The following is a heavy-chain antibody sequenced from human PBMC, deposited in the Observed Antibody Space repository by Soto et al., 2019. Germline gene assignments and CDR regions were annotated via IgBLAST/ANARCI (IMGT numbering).Heavy chain of an antibody. CDR1: GYSLTSYW. CDR2: IDPSDSYT. CDR3: ARHFEDQSAYNWFDP. Sequence: PGESLNISCKGSGYSLTSYWISWVRQMPGKGLEWMGRIDPSDSYTNYSPSFQGHVTISADKSISTAYLQWSSLKASDTAMYYCARHFEDQSAYNWFDPWGQGTLVTVSS. V-gene: IGHV5-10-1*01. J-gene: IGHJ5*02. D-gene: IGHD3-9*01.